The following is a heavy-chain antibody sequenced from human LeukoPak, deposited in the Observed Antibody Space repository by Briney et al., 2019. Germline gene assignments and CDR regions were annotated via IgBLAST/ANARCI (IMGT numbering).Heavy chain of an antibody. Sequence: ASVKVSCKASGGTFSSYAISWVRQAPGQGLEWMGGIIPISGTANYAQKFQGRVTITTDESTSTAYMELSSLRSEDTAVYYCARDSRSIAARRGWFDPWGQGTLVTVSS. CDR2: IIPISGTA. CDR1: GGTFSSYA. D-gene: IGHD6-6*01. CDR3: ARDSRSIAARRGWFDP. V-gene: IGHV1-69*05. J-gene: IGHJ5*02.